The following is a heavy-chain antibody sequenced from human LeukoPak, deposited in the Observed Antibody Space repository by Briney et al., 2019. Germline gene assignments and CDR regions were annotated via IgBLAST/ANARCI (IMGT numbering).Heavy chain of an antibody. CDR2: IRPNSGGT. V-gene: IGHV1-2*02. CDR1: GYTFGAYY. Sequence: ASVKVSCKASGYTFGAYYMYWVRQAPGQGLEWMGWIRPNSGGTNYTQKFQGRVTMTRDTSINTAYMELSRLTSDDTAVYYCARSVAISAPYYMDVWGKGTTVTVSS. J-gene: IGHJ6*03. CDR3: ARSVAISAPYYMDV. D-gene: IGHD5-12*01.